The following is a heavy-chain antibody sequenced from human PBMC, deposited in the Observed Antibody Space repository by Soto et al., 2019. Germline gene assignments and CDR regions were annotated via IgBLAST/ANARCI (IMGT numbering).Heavy chain of an antibody. V-gene: IGHV3-23*01. CDR3: ARARPFYDY. CDR1: GFTFSSHA. J-gene: IGHJ4*02. Sequence: GGSLRLSCAASGFTFSSHAMSWVRRAPGKGLECVSSISGDGTSAAHADSVKGRFTISRDNAKNTVYLQMNSLRAEDTAVYSCARARPFYDYWGQGVQVTVSS. CDR2: ISGDGTSA.